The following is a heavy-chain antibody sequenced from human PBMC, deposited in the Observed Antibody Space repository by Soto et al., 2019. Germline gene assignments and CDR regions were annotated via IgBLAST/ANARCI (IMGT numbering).Heavy chain of an antibody. Sequence: GASVKVSCKASGYTFTSYDINWVRQATGQGLEWMGWMNPNSGNTGYAQKFQGRVTMTRNTSISTAYMELSSLRSEDTAVYYCARGSKVVVPAAMPHYYYYYMDVWGKGTTVTVSS. V-gene: IGHV1-8*01. D-gene: IGHD2-2*01. CDR1: GYTFTSYD. CDR2: MNPNSGNT. J-gene: IGHJ6*03. CDR3: ARGSKVVVPAAMPHYYYYYMDV.